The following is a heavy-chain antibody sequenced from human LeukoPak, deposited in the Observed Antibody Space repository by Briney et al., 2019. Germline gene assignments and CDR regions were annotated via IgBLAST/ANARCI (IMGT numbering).Heavy chain of an antibody. J-gene: IGHJ4*02. Sequence: PGGSLRLSCAASGFTFNTYTMHWVRQAPGKGLEWVTVISYDGSYKYYADSVKGRFTISRDNAKNSLYLQMNSLRAEDTAVYFCARDRGRREDYWGQGTLVTVSS. CDR2: ISYDGSYK. CDR1: GFTFNTYT. CDR3: ARDRGRREDY. V-gene: IGHV3-30*04. D-gene: IGHD1-26*01.